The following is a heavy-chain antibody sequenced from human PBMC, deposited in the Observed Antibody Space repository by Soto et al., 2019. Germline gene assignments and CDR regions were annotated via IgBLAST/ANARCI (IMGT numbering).Heavy chain of an antibody. CDR2: IIPILGIA. D-gene: IGHD2-15*01. CDR3: ARGRVVVVAASYGMDV. Sequence: QVQLVQSGAEVKKPGSSVKVSCKASGGTFSSYTISWVRQAPGQGLEWMGRIIPILGIANYAQKFQGRVTIPADKSTRTAYMELSSLRSEDTAVYYCARGRVVVVAASYGMDVWGQGTTVTVSS. V-gene: IGHV1-69*02. CDR1: GGTFSSYT. J-gene: IGHJ6*02.